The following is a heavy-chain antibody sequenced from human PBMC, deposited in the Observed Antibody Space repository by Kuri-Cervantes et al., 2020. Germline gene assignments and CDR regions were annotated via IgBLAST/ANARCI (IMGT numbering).Heavy chain of an antibody. D-gene: IGHD6-13*01. CDR2: IIPIFGTA. V-gene: IGHV1-69*05. CDR1: GGTFSSYA. CDR3: ARGGVADPSGEIKYHAVNFDF. J-gene: IGHJ4*02. Sequence: SVKVSCKASGGTFSSYAISWVRQAPGQGLEWMGGIIPIFGTANYAQKFQGRVTITTDESTSAVHMELSSLTSDDTAVYYCARGGVADPSGEIKYHAVNFDFWGQGTLVTVSS.